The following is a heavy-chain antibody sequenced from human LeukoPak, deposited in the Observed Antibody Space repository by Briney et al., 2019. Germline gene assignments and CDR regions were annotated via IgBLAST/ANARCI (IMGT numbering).Heavy chain of an antibody. Sequence: ASVKVSCKASGYIFTSYYMHWVRQAPGQGLEWMGIINPSGGSTSYAQKFQGRVTMTRDTSTTTVYMVLSSLRSEDTAVYYCAREWVRDYYYYMDVWGKGTTVTISS. D-gene: IGHD1-1*01. CDR2: INPSGGST. CDR3: AREWVRDYYYYMDV. V-gene: IGHV1-46*01. J-gene: IGHJ6*03. CDR1: GYIFTSYY.